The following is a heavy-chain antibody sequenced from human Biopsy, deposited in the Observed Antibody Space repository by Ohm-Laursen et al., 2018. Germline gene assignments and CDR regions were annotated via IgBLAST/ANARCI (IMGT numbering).Heavy chain of an antibody. D-gene: IGHD2-2*01. Sequence: GSSVKVSCKAPPGTFNSYGIIWVRQAPGQGLEWMGRIIPILRTTAYAQTFLGRVTITADSPTSTVDMELTSLTSDDTAVYFCAREAIGYQLPCDDWGQGTLVTVSS. CDR3: AREAIGYQLPCDD. CDR1: PGTFNSYG. CDR2: IIPILRTT. V-gene: IGHV1-69*11. J-gene: IGHJ4*02.